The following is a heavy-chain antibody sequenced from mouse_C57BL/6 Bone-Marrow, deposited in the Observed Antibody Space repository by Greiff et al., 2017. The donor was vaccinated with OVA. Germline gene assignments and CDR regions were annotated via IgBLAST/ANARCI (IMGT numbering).Heavy chain of an antibody. CDR3: ARSGGNYGYFDV. V-gene: IGHV1-81*01. Sequence: QVQLKQSGAELARPGASVKLSCKASGYTFTSYGISWVKQRTGQGLEWIGEIYPRSGNTYYNEKFKGKATLTADKSSSTAYMELRSLTSEDAAVYFCARSGGNYGYFDVWGTGTTVTVSS. J-gene: IGHJ1*03. CDR1: GYTFTSYG. D-gene: IGHD2-1*01. CDR2: IYPRSGNT.